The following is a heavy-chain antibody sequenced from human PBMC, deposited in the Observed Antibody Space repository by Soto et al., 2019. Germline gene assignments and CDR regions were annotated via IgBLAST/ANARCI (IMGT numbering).Heavy chain of an antibody. Sequence: PGGSLRLSCAASGFTFSDYYMSWIRQAPGKGLEWVSYMTGSGRTIYYADSVKGRFTISRDNAKNSLYLQMNSLRADDTAVYYCARDLSVVFDYWGQGTLVTVSS. V-gene: IGHV3-11*01. CDR3: ARDLSVVFDY. CDR1: GFTFSDYY. J-gene: IGHJ4*02. D-gene: IGHD2-15*01. CDR2: MTGSGRTI.